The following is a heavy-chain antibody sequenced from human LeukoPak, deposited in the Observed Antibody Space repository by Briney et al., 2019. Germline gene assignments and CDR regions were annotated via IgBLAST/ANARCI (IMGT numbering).Heavy chain of an antibody. CDR2: ISSSSSTI. J-gene: IGHJ4*02. CDR3: AKEMIAAAGRTDY. V-gene: IGHV3-48*01. CDR1: GFTFSSYS. Sequence: PGGSLRLSCAASGFTFSSYSMNWVRQAPGKGLEWVSYISSSSSTIYYADSVKGRFTISRDNAQNSLYLQMNSLRAEDTAVYYCAKEMIAAAGRTDYWGQGTLVTVSS. D-gene: IGHD6-13*01.